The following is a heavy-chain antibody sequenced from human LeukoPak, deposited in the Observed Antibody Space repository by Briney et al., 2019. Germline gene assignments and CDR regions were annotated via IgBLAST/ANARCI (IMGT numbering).Heavy chain of an antibody. V-gene: IGHV4-61*01. J-gene: IGHJ3*02. Sequence: SETLSLTCNVSGGSVSSGSYYWSWIRQPPGKGLEWIGYIYNSGTTNYNPSLKSRVTISVDTSKNQFSLKLSSVTAADTAVYYCARGRAPQRMRGDAFDIWGQGTMVTVSS. CDR1: GGSVSSGSYY. CDR3: ARGRAPQRMRGDAFDI. D-gene: IGHD1-1*01. CDR2: IYNSGTT.